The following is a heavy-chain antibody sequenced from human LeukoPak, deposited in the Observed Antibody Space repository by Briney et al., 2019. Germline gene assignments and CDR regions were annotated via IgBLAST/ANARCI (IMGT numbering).Heavy chain of an antibody. CDR2: IYYSGST. V-gene: IGHV4-59*01. CDR1: GGSFSLYY. D-gene: IGHD4-17*01. Sequence: PSETLSLTCTVSGGSFSLYYWTWIRQPPGKGLEYIGYIYYSGSTNYNPSLKSRVTISVDTSNNEFSLKLSSVTAADTAAYYCARGTRYGDFVNYFDFWGQGALVTVSS. CDR3: ARGTRYGDFVNYFDF. J-gene: IGHJ4*02.